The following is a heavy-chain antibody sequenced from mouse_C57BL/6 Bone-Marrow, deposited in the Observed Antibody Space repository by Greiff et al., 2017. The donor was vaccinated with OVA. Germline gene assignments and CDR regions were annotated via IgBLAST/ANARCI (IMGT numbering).Heavy chain of an antibody. V-gene: IGHV14-4*01. D-gene: IGHD1-1*01. CDR3: THYYYGSTYAMDY. CDR1: GFNIKDDY. J-gene: IGHJ4*01. CDR2: IDPENGDT. Sequence: VHVKQSGAELVRPGASVKLSCTASGFNIKDDYMHWVKQRPEQGLEWIGWIDPENGDTEYASKFQGKATRTADTSSNTAYLQLSSLTSEDTADYYCTHYYYGSTYAMDYWGQGTSVTVSS.